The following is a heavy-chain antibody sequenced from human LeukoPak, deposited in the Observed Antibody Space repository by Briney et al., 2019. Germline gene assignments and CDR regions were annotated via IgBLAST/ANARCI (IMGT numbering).Heavy chain of an antibody. CDR3: ASRRYCYGSGTFDY. CDR2: IIPIFGTA. CDR1: GGTFSSYA. J-gene: IGHJ4*02. Sequence: GASVKVSCKASGGTFSSYAISWVRQAPGQGLEWMGGIIPIFGTANYAQKFQGRVTITVDESTSTAYMELSSLRSEDTAVYYCASRRYCYGSGTFDYWGQGTLVTVSS. V-gene: IGHV1-69*13. D-gene: IGHD3-10*01.